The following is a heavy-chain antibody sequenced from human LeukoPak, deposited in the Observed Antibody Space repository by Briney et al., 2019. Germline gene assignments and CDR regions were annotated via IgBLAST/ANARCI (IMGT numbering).Heavy chain of an antibody. CDR1: GGSFSGYY. V-gene: IGHV4-34*01. CDR2: ISHTGST. D-gene: IGHD1-20*01. J-gene: IGHJ4*02. Sequence: SETLTLTCAVYGGSFSGYYWSWIRQPPGKGLEWIGEISHTGSTNYNPSLKSRVTISVDTSKNQFSLKLNSVTAADTAVYYCARGRYNCSNSGQGTLVTVSS. CDR3: ARGRYNCSN.